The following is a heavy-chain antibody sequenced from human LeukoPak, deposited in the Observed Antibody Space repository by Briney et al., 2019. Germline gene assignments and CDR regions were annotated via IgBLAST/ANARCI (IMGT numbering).Heavy chain of an antibody. J-gene: IGHJ3*02. Sequence: SETLSLTCTVSGGSVSSYYWSWIRRPPGRGLEWIAYLSHSGSSDSNPSLTSRVTTLVDTSKDQFSLKLTSVTAADTAVYYCARARYANAWYAFDIWGHGTMVTVSS. CDR1: GGSVSSYY. V-gene: IGHV4-59*02. D-gene: IGHD2-2*01. CDR3: ARARYANAWYAFDI. CDR2: LSHSGSS.